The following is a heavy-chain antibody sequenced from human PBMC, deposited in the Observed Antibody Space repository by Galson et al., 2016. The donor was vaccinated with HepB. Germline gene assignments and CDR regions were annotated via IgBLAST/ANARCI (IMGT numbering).Heavy chain of an antibody. CDR3: ASYCNGDCSYAMDV. CDR1: GGSLSPDY. D-gene: IGHD2-15*01. CDR2: IFYRGST. Sequence: SETLSLTCTVSGGSLSPDYWTWIRQSPGKGLEWIGYIFYRGSTSYNPSFKSRVTISVDTSKNQFSLKLSSVTAADTAVYYCASYCNGDCSYAMDVWGQGTTVTVSS. V-gene: IGHV4-59*01. J-gene: IGHJ6*02.